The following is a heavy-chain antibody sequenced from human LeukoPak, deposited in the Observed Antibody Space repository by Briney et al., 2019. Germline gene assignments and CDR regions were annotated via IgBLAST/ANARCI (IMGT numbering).Heavy chain of an antibody. J-gene: IGHJ4*02. CDR2: INHSGST. V-gene: IGHV4-34*01. Sequence: SETLSLTCAVYGGSFSGYYWSWIRQPPGKGLEWIGEINHSGSTNYNPSLKSRVTISVDTSKNQFSLKLSSVTAADTAVYYCARRSTYCGGDCYPSFDYWGQGTLVTVSS. CDR1: GGSFSGYY. D-gene: IGHD2-21*02. CDR3: ARRSTYCGGDCYPSFDY.